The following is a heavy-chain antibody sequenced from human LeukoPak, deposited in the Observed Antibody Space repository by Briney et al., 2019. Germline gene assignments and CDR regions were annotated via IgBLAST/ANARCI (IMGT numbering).Heavy chain of an antibody. CDR1: GGSISSGDYY. D-gene: IGHD3-10*01. Sequence: SETLSLTCTVSGGSISSGDYYWSWIRQPPGKGLEWIGYIYYSGSTYYNPSLKSRVTISVDTSKNQFSLKLSSVTAADTAVYYRARVHYYGSGNWFDPWGQGTLVTVSS. CDR3: ARVHYYGSGNWFDP. V-gene: IGHV4-30-4*01. J-gene: IGHJ5*02. CDR2: IYYSGST.